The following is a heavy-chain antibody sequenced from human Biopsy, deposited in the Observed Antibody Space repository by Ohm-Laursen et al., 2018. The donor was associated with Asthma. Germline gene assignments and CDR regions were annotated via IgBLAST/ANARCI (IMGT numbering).Heavy chain of an antibody. CDR1: GFSFSNYG. CDR3: ARDFGCGSYFVGTTFDY. J-gene: IGHJ4*02. CDR2: ISFDGTNR. D-gene: IGHD1-26*01. Sequence: SLRLSCSATGFSFSNYGMHWVRQAPGKGLDWEAVISFDGTNRNYTDSVKGRFTFSRDNSKNTLYLKMNSLRAEDSAVYYCARDFGCGSYFVGTTFDYWGQGALVTVSS. V-gene: IGHV3-30*03.